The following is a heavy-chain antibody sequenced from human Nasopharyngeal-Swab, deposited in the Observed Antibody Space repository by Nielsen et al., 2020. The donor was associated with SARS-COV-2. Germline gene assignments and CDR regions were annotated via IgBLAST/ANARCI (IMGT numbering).Heavy chain of an antibody. Sequence: GGSLRLSCAASGFTFSSYSMNWVRQAPGKGLEWVSSISSSSSYIYYADSVKGRFTISRDNAKNSLYMQMNSLRAEDTALYYCARATLLGGDYYGLDVWGQGTTVTVSS. D-gene: IGHD4-17*01. CDR3: ARATLLGGDYYGLDV. CDR2: ISSSSSYI. V-gene: IGHV3-21*01. J-gene: IGHJ6*02. CDR1: GFTFSSYS.